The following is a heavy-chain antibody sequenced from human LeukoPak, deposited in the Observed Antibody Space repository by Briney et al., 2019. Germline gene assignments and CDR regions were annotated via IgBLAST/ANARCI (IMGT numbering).Heavy chain of an antibody. D-gene: IGHD3-3*01. CDR3: ARGLGYSRRYYDFSD. J-gene: IGHJ4*02. Sequence: GASVKVSCKASGYTFTGYYMHWVRQAPGQGLEWMGWINPDSGGTNYAQKFQGRVTMTRDTSITTAYMELSRLTSDDTAVYYCARGLGYSRRYYDFSDWGQGTLVTVSS. V-gene: IGHV1-2*02. CDR2: INPDSGGT. CDR1: GYTFTGYY.